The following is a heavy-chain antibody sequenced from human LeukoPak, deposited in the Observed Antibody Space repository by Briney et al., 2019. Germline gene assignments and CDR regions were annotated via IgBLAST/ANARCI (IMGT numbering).Heavy chain of an antibody. CDR1: GFTFRSYA. CDR2: ISYDGSNT. D-gene: IGHD3-22*01. CDR3: AREGSGYYYEGY. V-gene: IGHV3-30*04. Sequence: GGSLRLSCAASGFTFRSYAMHWVRQAPGKGLEWVAVISYDGSNTYYADSVKGRFTISRDNSKNTLYLQMNSLRDEDTAVYYCAREGSGYYYEGYWGQGTLVTVSS. J-gene: IGHJ4*02.